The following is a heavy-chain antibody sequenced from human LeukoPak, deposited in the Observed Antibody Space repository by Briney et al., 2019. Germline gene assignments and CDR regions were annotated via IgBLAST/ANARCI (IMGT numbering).Heavy chain of an antibody. CDR3: ARPGDPTYYLDY. Sequence: GGSLRLSCAASGFTFSTYEMIWVRQAPGKGLEWVAHIDNSANTIHYADSVKGRFTISRGNAKNSLYLQMNSLRAEDMAVYYCARPGDPTYYLDYWGQGTLVTVSS. J-gene: IGHJ4*02. D-gene: IGHD2-21*01. CDR2: IDNSANTI. V-gene: IGHV3-48*03. CDR1: GFTFSTYE.